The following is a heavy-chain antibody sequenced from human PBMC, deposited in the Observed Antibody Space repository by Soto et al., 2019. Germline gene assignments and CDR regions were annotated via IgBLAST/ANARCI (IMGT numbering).Heavy chain of an antibody. V-gene: IGHV3-53*01. CDR2: IYSDNNT. Sequence: EGSLRLSCAASGFTVSSDSMTWVRQAPGKGLEWISIIYSDNNTDYADSVKGRFSISRDTSKNILYLQMNSLRAEDTAEYYCARHYSAMGVWGQGTTVTVSS. J-gene: IGHJ6*02. CDR1: GFTVSSDS. CDR3: ARHYSAMGV.